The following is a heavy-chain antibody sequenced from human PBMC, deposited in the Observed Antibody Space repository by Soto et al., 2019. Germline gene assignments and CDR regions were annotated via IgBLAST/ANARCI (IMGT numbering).Heavy chain of an antibody. CDR2: INHSGST. J-gene: IGHJ4*02. D-gene: IGHD5-18*01. V-gene: IGHV4-34*01. CDR3: ARGPTAMLRY. Sequence: QVQLQQWGAGLMKPSETLSLTCAVYGGSFSGCYWSWIRQPPGKGLEWIGEINHSGSTNYNPSLKSRVTISVDTSKNQFSLKLSSVTAADTAVYYCARGPTAMLRYWGQGTLVTVSS. CDR1: GGSFSGCY.